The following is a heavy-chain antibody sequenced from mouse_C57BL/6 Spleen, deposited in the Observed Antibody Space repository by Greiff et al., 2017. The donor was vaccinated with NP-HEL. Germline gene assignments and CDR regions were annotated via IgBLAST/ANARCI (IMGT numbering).Heavy chain of an antibody. CDR2: IYPGSGST. CDR1: GYTFTSYW. D-gene: IGHD2-2*01. J-gene: IGHJ3*01. V-gene: IGHV1-55*01. Sequence: VQLQQPGAELVKPGASVKMSCKASGYTFTSYWITWVKQRPGQGLEWIGDIYPGSGSTNYNEKFKSKATLTGDTSSSTAYMQLSSLTSEDSAVYYCARGDHGYGFAYWGQGTLVTVSA. CDR3: ARGDHGYGFAY.